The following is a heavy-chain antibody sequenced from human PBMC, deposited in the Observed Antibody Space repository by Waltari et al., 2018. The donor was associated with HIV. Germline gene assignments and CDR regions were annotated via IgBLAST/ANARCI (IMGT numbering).Heavy chain of an antibody. CDR2: INHSGNT. CDR1: GGSFSVYY. D-gene: IGHD3-3*01. J-gene: IGHJ5*02. V-gene: IGHV4-34*01. CDR3: ARGRYADYDFWSGVSCYYDL. Sequence: QVQLQQWGAGLLKPSETLSLTCAVYGGSFSVYYWGWIRQSPGEELEWIGEINHSGNTNYNPSLKTRVTISVDTAKNQFSLRLTSVTAADTGLYYCARGRYADYDFWSGVSCYYDLWGQGTRVTVSS.